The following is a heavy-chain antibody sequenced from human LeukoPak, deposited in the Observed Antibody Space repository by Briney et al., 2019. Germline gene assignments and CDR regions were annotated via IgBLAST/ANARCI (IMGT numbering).Heavy chain of an antibody. D-gene: IGHD6-13*01. CDR3: ARDWIAAAGPFDY. Sequence: GGSLRLSCAASGFTFSSYAMHWVRQAPGKGLEWVAVISYDGSNKYYADSVKGRFTISRDNSKNTLYLQMNSLRAEDTAVHYCARDWIAAAGPFDYWGQGTLVTVSS. J-gene: IGHJ4*02. V-gene: IGHV3-30-3*01. CDR2: ISYDGSNK. CDR1: GFTFSSYA.